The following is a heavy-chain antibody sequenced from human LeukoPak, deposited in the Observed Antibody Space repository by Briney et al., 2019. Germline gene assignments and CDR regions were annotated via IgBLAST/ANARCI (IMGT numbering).Heavy chain of an antibody. CDR2: MNPNTGNT. Sequence: ASVKVSCKASGYTFTSFGINWVRQATGQGLEWMGWMNPNTGNTGYAQKFQGRVTMTRDTSISTAYMELSSLRSDDMAVYYCARMDGRARLNWFDPWGQGTLVTVSS. J-gene: IGHJ5*02. CDR3: ARMDGRARLNWFDP. CDR1: GYTFTSFG. D-gene: IGHD3-16*01. V-gene: IGHV1-8*01.